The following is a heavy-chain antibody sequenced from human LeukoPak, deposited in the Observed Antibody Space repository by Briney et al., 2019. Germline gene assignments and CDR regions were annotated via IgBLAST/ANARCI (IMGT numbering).Heavy chain of an antibody. CDR2: IYYSGST. V-gene: IGHV4-39*01. D-gene: IGHD3-3*01. Sequence: SETLSLTCTVSGGSISSSSYYWGWIRQPRGKGLEWIGSIYYSGSTYYNPSLKSRVTISVDTSKNQFSLKLSSVTAADTAVYYCARQDYTADYWGQGTLVTVSS. CDR1: GGSISSSSYY. CDR3: ARQDYTADY. J-gene: IGHJ4*02.